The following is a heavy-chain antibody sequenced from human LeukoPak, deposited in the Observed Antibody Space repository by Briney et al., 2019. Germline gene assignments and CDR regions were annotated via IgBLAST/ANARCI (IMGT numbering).Heavy chain of an antibody. J-gene: IGHJ2*01. Sequence: GGSLRLPCAASGFTFTSYAVSWVRQAPGKGLEWVSAVSGSGGSTYYADSVKGRFTVSRDNSKNTLYLLMNSLRADDTAIYYCAKDIGNYNWHFDFWGRGTLVTVSS. CDR3: AKDIGNYNWHFDF. CDR2: VSGSGGST. CDR1: GFTFTSYA. V-gene: IGHV3-23*01. D-gene: IGHD4-11*01.